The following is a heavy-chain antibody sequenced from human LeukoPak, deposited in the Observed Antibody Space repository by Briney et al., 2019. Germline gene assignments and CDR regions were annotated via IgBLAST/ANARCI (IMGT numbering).Heavy chain of an antibody. J-gene: IGHJ6*02. V-gene: IGHV3-23*01. CDR3: ASAYIAAAAYYYGMDV. CDR1: GFTFSSIA. D-gene: IGHD6-13*01. CDR2: ISGSGGTP. Sequence: GGSLRLSCAASGFTFSSIAMSWVRQAPGKGLEWVSTISGSGGTPYYADSVRGRFTISRDNSKNTLYLQMNSLRAEDTAVYYCASAYIAAAAYYYGMDVWGQGTTVTVSS.